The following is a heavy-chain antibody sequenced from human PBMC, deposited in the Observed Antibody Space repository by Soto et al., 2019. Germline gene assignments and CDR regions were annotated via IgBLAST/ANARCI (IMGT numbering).Heavy chain of an antibody. CDR2: IYTSEST. CDR1: GGSISGYY. CDR3: ARISTYNYYGIDV. V-gene: IGHV4-4*07. D-gene: IGHD2-2*01. J-gene: IGHJ6*02. Sequence: QVQLQESGPGLVKPSETLPLTCSVSGGSISGYYWSWIRQPAGKGLEWIGRIYTSESTNYNPSLKSRVTMSVDTSKNQFSLKLNSVTAADTAVYYCARISTYNYYGIDVWGQGTTVTVSS.